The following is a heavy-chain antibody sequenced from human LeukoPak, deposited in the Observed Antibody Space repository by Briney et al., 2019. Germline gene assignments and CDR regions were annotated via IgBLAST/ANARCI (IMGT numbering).Heavy chain of an antibody. D-gene: IGHD5-12*01. CDR1: GFDFSSNW. Sequence: PGGSLRLSCAVSGFDFSSNWMAWVRQAPGRGLEWLANINRDGSERYYVDSVGGRFTISRDNTKNSLYLDIINLRTDDTAIYYCASRERGNDNYWGQGTLVTVSS. J-gene: IGHJ4*02. V-gene: IGHV3-7*01. CDR3: ASRERGNDNY. CDR2: INRDGSER.